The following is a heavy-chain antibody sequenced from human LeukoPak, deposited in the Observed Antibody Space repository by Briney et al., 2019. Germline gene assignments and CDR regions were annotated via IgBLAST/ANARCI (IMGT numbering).Heavy chain of an antibody. J-gene: IGHJ4*02. Sequence: GASVKVSCKASGYTVTNYGISWVRQAPGQGLEWMGWINPNSGGTNYAQKFQGRVTMTRDTSISTAYMELSRLRSDDTAVYYCARDERYDSSGYPFDYWGQGTLVTVSS. V-gene: IGHV1-2*02. D-gene: IGHD3-22*01. CDR3: ARDERYDSSGYPFDY. CDR2: INPNSGGT. CDR1: GYTVTNYG.